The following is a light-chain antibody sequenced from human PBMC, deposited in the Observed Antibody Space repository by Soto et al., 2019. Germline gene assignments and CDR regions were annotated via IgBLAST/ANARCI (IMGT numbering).Light chain of an antibody. CDR2: DVT. CDR1: SSDVGGYNF. V-gene: IGLV2-11*01. CDR3: CSYAGSNFFV. J-gene: IGLJ1*01. Sequence: QSALTQPRSVSGSPGQSVTISCTGTSSDVGGYNFVSWYQQHPGKAPKLIVYDVTKRPSGVHDRFSGSKSGNTASLTISGLQAEDEADYHCCSYAGSNFFVFGTGTKLTV.